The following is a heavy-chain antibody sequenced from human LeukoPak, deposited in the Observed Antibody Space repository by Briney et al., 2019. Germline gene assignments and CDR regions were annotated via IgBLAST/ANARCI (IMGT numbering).Heavy chain of an antibody. CDR3: AGSGSYIGDYYYYGMDV. D-gene: IGHD3-10*01. CDR2: INHSGST. V-gene: IGHV4-34*01. Sequence: SETLSLTCAVYGGSFSGYYWSWIRQPPGKGLEWIGEINHSGSTNYNPSLKSRVTISVDTSKNQFSLKLSSVTAADTAVYYCAGSGSYIGDYYYYGMDVWGQGTTVTVSS. J-gene: IGHJ6*02. CDR1: GGSFSGYY.